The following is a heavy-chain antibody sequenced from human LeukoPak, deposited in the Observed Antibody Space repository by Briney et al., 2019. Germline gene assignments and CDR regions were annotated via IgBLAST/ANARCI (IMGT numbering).Heavy chain of an antibody. CDR1: GFTFSSYG. D-gene: IGHD6-25*01. CDR2: IRYDGSNE. CDR3: AKARGIHYYYYMDV. V-gene: IGHV3-30*02. Sequence: GGSLRLSCAASGFTFSSYGIHWVRQAPGKGLEWVAFIRYDGSNEYYADSVKGRFTISRDNSKNTLYLQMNSLRAEDTAVYYCAKARGIHYYYYMDVWGKGTTVTISS. J-gene: IGHJ6*03.